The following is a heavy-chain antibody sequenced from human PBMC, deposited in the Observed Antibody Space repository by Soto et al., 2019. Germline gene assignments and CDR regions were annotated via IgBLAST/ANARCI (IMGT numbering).Heavy chain of an antibody. CDR1: GFTFSSYG. D-gene: IGHD2-21*02. J-gene: IGHJ4*02. V-gene: IGHV3-30*03. CDR3: ARSPSVVVTAITLFTRFDY. Sequence: PGGSLRLSCAASGFTFSSYGMHWVRQAPGKGLEWVAVISYDGSNKYYADSVKGRFTISRDNSKNTLYLQMNSLRAEDTAVYYCARSPSVVVTAITLFTRFDYWGQGTLVTVSS. CDR2: ISYDGSNK.